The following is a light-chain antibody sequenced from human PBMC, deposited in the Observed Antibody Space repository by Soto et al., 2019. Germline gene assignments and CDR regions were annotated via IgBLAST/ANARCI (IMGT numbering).Light chain of an antibody. CDR2: GAS. V-gene: IGKV3-20*01. CDR3: QQYDSSPMT. J-gene: IGKJ1*01. Sequence: EIVLTQSPGTLSLSPGERATLSCRASQSVSSSYLAWYQQKPGQAPRLPIYGASSRATGIPDRFSGSGSGTDFTLTISRLEPEDFAVYYCQQYDSSPMTFGQGTKVEIK. CDR1: QSVSSSY.